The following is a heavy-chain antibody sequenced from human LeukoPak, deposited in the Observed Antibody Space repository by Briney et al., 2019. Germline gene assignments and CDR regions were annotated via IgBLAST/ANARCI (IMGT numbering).Heavy chain of an antibody. CDR3: ARDAALMH. J-gene: IGHJ4*02. Sequence: SETLSLTCAVYGGSFSGYYWSWIRQPPGKGLEWIGEINHSGSTNYNPSLKSRVTISLDTSKNQFSLKLRSVIAADTAVYYCARDAALMHWGQGTLVTVSS. V-gene: IGHV4-34*01. D-gene: IGHD3-16*01. CDR2: INHSGST. CDR1: GGSFSGYY.